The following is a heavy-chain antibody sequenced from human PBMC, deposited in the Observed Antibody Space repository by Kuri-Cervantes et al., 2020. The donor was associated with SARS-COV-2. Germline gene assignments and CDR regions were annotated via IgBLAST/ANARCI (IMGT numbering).Heavy chain of an antibody. CDR1: GFTFGDYA. Sequence: GESLKISCTASGFTFGDYAMSWVRQAPGKGLEWVGFIRSKAYGGKTEYAASVKGRFTSSRDDSKSIAYLQMNSLKTEDTAVYYCTRAGVGATTVSGMDVWGQGTTVTVSS. J-gene: IGHJ6*02. V-gene: IGHV3-49*04. CDR3: TRAGVGATTVSGMDV. CDR2: IRSKAYGGKT. D-gene: IGHD1-26*01.